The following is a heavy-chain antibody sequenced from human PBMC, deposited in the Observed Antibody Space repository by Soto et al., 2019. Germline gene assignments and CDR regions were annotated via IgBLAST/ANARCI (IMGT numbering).Heavy chain of an antibody. CDR1: GFTFSSYG. V-gene: IGHV3-30*18. CDR3: AKGYGGGGSYFRAFDY. J-gene: IGHJ4*02. D-gene: IGHD1-26*01. Sequence: GGSLRLSCAASGFTFSSYGMHWVRQAPGKGLEWVAVISYDGSNKYYADSVKGRFTISRDNSKNTLYLQMNSLRAEDTAVYYCAKGYGGGGSYFRAFDYWGQGTLVTVSS. CDR2: ISYDGSNK.